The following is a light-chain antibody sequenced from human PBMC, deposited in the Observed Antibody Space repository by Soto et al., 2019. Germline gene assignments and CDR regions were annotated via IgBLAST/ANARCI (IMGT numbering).Light chain of an antibody. CDR1: QSVSSN. Sequence: EIVMTQSPATLPVSPGERATLSCRASQSVSSNLAWYQQTPGQAPRFISYDASNRATGIPARFSGSGSGTEFTLTISSLEPEDFEVYYCQQRSNWRGTFGQGTRLEIK. J-gene: IGKJ5*01. CDR3: QQRSNWRGT. V-gene: IGKV3-11*01. CDR2: DAS.